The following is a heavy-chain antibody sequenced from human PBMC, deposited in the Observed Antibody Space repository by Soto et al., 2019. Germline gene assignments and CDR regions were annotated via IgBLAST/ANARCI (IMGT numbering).Heavy chain of an antibody. V-gene: IGHV3-23*01. D-gene: IGHD3-10*01. J-gene: IGHJ4*02. CDR3: AKDFQFGGSGTGYFDN. CDR2: VSDSGAKT. CDR1: GFTFRTNP. Sequence: GSLRLSCVASGFTFRTNPMSWVRQAPGKGLEWVSGVSDSGAKTYYADSVKGRFTVSRDNSKNTLYLEMKSLRAEDTAVYYCAKDFQFGGSGTGYFDNWGQGALVTVSS.